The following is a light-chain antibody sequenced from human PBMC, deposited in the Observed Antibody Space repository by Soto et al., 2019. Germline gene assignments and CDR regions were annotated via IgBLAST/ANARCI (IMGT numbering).Light chain of an antibody. V-gene: IGKV4-1*01. Sequence: DIVMTQSPDSLAASLGERATINCKSSQTVLDSSNNKDYLTWYQQKPGQPPKLLIYWASTREFGVPDRFSGSGSGKDFTLTISSLQPEDGAVYYCQQYGSSPYTFGQGTKLEIK. CDR1: QTVLDSSNNKDY. CDR3: QQYGSSPYT. CDR2: WAS. J-gene: IGKJ2*01.